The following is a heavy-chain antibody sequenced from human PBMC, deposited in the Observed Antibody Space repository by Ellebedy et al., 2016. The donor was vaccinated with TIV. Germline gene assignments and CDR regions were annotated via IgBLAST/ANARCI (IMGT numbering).Heavy chain of an antibody. V-gene: IGHV1-69*13. Sequence: SVKVSCXASGGTFNAYAISWVRKAPGQGLEWIGGIIPIFGTTNYAQKFQGRVTITADELTSTAVMELISLRSEDTAVYYCAESDGSSAWGTDYWGQGTLVTVSS. CDR3: AESDGSSAWGTDY. CDR1: GGTFNAYA. CDR2: IIPIFGTT. D-gene: IGHD6-19*01. J-gene: IGHJ4*02.